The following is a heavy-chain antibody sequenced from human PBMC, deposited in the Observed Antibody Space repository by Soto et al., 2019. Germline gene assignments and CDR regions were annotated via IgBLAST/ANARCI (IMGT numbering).Heavy chain of an antibody. D-gene: IGHD6-19*01. CDR1: GFTFSSYW. Sequence: GGSLRLSCAASGFTFSSYWMSWVRQAPGKGLEWVANIKQDGSEKYYVDSVKGRFTISRDNAKNSLYLQMNSLRAEDTAVYYCARPGIAVAGTDPFDPWGQGTLVTVSS. J-gene: IGHJ5*02. V-gene: IGHV3-7*01. CDR3: ARPGIAVAGTDPFDP. CDR2: IKQDGSEK.